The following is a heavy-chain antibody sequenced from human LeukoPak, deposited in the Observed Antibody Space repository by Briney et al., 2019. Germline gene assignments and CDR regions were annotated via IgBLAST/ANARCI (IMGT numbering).Heavy chain of an antibody. CDR3: ARALADSGSYYNLGY. Sequence: ASVKVSCKASGYTFTSYYMHWVRQAPGQGLEWMGIINPSGGSTSYAQKFQGRVTMTRDISTSTVYMELSSLRSEDTAVYYCARALADSGSYYNLGYWGQGTLVTVSS. CDR1: GYTFTSYY. CDR2: INPSGGST. D-gene: IGHD3-10*01. V-gene: IGHV1-46*01. J-gene: IGHJ4*02.